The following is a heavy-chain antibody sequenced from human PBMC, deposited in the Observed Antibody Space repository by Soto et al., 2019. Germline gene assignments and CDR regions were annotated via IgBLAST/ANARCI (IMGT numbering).Heavy chain of an antibody. Sequence: SETLSLTCTVSGGSISSGGYFWNWIRQHPGKGLEWIGYIYYSGGTYYNPSLKSRVTISVDTSKNQFSLRLNSVTAADTAVYYCARRWGGTFDIWGQGTMVTVSS. D-gene: IGHD3-10*01. CDR1: GGSISSGGYF. CDR3: ARRWGGTFDI. CDR2: IYYSGGT. V-gene: IGHV4-31*03. J-gene: IGHJ3*02.